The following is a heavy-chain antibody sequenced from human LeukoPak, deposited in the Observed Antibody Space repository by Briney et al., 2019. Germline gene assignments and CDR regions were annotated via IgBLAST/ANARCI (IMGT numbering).Heavy chain of an antibody. J-gene: IGHJ4*02. CDR1: GGSISSSSYY. Sequence: NPSETLSLTCTVSGGSISSSSYYWGWIRXXXXXXXXXIGSIYXXXSTYYNPSLKSRVTISVDTSKNQFSLKLSSVTAADTAVYYCAREVFYYDSSGYRTTEFDYWGQGTLVTVSS. V-gene: IGHV4-39*02. CDR3: AREVFYYDSSGYRTTEFDY. D-gene: IGHD3-22*01. CDR2: IYXXXST.